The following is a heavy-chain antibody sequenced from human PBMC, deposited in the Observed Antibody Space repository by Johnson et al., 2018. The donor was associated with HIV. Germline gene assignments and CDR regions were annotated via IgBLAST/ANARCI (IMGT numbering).Heavy chain of an antibody. CDR2: ISYDGTKN. V-gene: IGHV3-30-3*01. CDR1: GFTFKRYT. D-gene: IGHD2-21*01. Sequence: VQLVESGGGVVQPGRSLRLSCAASGFTFKRYTVHWVRQAPGKGLAWVAVISYDGTKNNYADSVKGRFTISRDNSKNTLYLQMNSLRAEDTAVYYCARAGVVFSTASHDAFDIWGQGTMVTVSS. CDR3: ARAGVVFSTASHDAFDI. J-gene: IGHJ3*02.